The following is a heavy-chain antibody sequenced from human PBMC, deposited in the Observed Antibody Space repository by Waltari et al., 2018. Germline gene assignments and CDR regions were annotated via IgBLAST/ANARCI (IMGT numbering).Heavy chain of an antibody. CDR1: GGTFSSYA. CDR2: IIPIFGTA. Sequence: QVQLVQSGAEVKKPGSSVKVSCKASGGTFSSYAISWVRQTPGQGLEWMGRIIPIFGTANYAQKFQGRVTITADKSTSTAYMELSSLRSEDTAVYYCARDRIVVVVAASPYGMDVWGQGTTVTVSS. V-gene: IGHV1-69*08. J-gene: IGHJ6*02. CDR3: ARDRIVVVVAASPYGMDV. D-gene: IGHD2-15*01.